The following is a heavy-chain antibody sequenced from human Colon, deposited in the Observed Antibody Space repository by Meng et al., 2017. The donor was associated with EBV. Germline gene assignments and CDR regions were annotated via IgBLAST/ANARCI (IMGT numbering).Heavy chain of an antibody. CDR1: GASFSGYY. D-gene: IGHD5-24*01. Sequence: QVQVQQWGAGLLKPLXXXXLTXXFYGASFSGYYWCWIRQPPGKGLEWIGEVSPSGSTNYSPSLKSRVTISVDTSKNQFSLRLNSVTAADTAVYYCARVGGLDGYRLGGDYWGQGALVTVSS. V-gene: IGHV4-34*01. CDR3: ARVGGLDGYRLGGDY. CDR2: VSPSGST. J-gene: IGHJ4*02.